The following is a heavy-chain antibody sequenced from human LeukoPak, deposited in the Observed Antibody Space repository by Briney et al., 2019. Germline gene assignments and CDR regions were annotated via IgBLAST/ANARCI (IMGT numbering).Heavy chain of an antibody. J-gene: IGHJ4*02. CDR2: ISSNGGST. CDR3: ARSGDFDY. V-gene: IGHV3-64*01. CDR1: GFTFSSYA. Sequence: GGSLRLSCAASGFTFSSYAMHWVRQAPGEGLEYVSAISSNGGSTYYANSVKGRFTISRDNSKNTLYLQMGSLRAEDMAVYYCARSGDFDYWGQGTLVTVSS.